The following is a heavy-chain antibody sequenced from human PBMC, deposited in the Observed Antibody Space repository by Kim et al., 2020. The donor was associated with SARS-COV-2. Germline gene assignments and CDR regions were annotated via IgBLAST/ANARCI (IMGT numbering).Heavy chain of an antibody. J-gene: IGHJ6*03. Sequence: VKGRFTISRDNAKNSLYRQMNSLRAEDTAVYYCARAPGGDYGFYYYYYMDVWGKGTTVTVSS. V-gene: IGHV3-11*06. CDR3: ARAPGGDYGFYYYYYMDV. D-gene: IGHD4-17*01.